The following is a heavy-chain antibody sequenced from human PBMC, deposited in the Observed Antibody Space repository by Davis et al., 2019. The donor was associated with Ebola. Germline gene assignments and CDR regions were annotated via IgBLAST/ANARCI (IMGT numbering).Heavy chain of an antibody. CDR1: GFTFSSYW. CDR3: ARAGDIVVVVAAAFDY. V-gene: IGHV3-7*01. Sequence: PGGSLRLSCAASGFTFSSYWMSWVRQAPGKGLEWVANIKQDGSEKYYVDSVKGRFTISRDNSKNTLYLQMNSLRAEDTAVYYCARAGDIVVVVAAAFDYWGQGTLVTVSS. J-gene: IGHJ4*02. D-gene: IGHD2-15*01. CDR2: IKQDGSEK.